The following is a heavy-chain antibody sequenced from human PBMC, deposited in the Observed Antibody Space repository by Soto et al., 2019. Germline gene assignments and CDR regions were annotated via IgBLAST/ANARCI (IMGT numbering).Heavy chain of an antibody. V-gene: IGHV1-24*01. D-gene: IGHD6-13*01. CDR3: ASDGEVKDPAYSSSWYSNCFDP. J-gene: IGHJ5*02. CDR2: FDPEDGET. Sequence: ASVKVSCKVSGYTLTELSMHWVRQAPGKGLEWMGGFDPEDGETIYAQKFQGRVTMTEDTSTDTAYMELSSLRSEDTAVYYSASDGEVKDPAYSSSWYSNCFDPWGQGTLVTVSS. CDR1: GYTLTELS.